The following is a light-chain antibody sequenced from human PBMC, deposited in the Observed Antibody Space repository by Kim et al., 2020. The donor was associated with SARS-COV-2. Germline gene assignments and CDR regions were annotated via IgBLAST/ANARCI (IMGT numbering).Light chain of an antibody. V-gene: IGKV1-5*03. CDR2: KAS. CDR3: QHYNSYSWT. Sequence: ASVGDRVTITCRASQSISSWLAWYQQKPGKAPNLLIYKASSLESGVPSRFSGSGSGTEFTITISSLQPDDFATYYCQHYNSYSWTFGQGTKVDIK. J-gene: IGKJ1*01. CDR1: QSISSW.